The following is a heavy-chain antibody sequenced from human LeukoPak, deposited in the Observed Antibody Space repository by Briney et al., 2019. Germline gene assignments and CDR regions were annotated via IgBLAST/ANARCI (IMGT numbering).Heavy chain of an antibody. J-gene: IGHJ4*02. CDR3: AKDPANGYLNSNFDY. CDR1: GFTFSSYA. Sequence: GGSLRLSCAASGFTFSSYAMSWVRQAPGKGLEWVSAISGSGGSTYYVDSVKGRFTISIDNSKNTLYLQMNTLRAEDTAVYYCAKDPANGYLNSNFDYWGQGTLVTVSS. D-gene: IGHD2-8*01. V-gene: IGHV3-23*01. CDR2: ISGSGGST.